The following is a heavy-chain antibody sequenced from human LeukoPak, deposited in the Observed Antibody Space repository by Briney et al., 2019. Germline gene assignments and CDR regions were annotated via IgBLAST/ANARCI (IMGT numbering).Heavy chain of an antibody. V-gene: IGHV3-23*01. CDR1: GFTFSSYA. CDR2: ISGSGGST. CDR3: ASGRLDPGITGTTTEFDY. D-gene: IGHD1-20*01. Sequence: GGSLRLSCEASGFTFSSYAMTWVRQAPGKGLEWVSGISGSGGSTYYADSVKGRFTISRDNSKNTLYLQMNSLRAEDTAVYYCASGRLDPGITGTTTEFDYWGQGTLVTVSS. J-gene: IGHJ4*02.